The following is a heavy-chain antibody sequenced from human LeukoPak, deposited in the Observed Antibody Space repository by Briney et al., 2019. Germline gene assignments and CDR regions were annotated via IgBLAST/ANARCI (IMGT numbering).Heavy chain of an antibody. CDR1: GFTFTSSA. V-gene: IGHV1-58*02. CDR3: AAHFDYYDSSGYNDY. D-gene: IGHD3-22*01. Sequence: ASVKVSCKASGFTFTSSAMQWVRQARGQRLEWIGWIVVGSGNTNYAQKSQERVTITRDMSTSTAYMELSSLRSEDTAVYYCAAHFDYYDSSGYNDYWGQGTLVTVSS. J-gene: IGHJ4*02. CDR2: IVVGSGNT.